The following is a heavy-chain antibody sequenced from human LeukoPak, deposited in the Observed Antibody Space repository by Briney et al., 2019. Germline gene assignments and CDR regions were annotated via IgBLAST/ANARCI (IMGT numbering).Heavy chain of an antibody. CDR2: IKEDGSEK. D-gene: IGHD5-18*01. V-gene: IGHV3-7*04. J-gene: IGHJ4*02. Sequence: GGSLRLSCAASGFTFSTYWMSWVRQAPGKGVEWVANIKEDGSEKNYADSLYARFTLSRDNAKNSLYLQMNSLRAEDTAVYYCARGYTCGYWGQGTLVIVSS. CDR3: ARGYTCGY. CDR1: GFTFSTYW.